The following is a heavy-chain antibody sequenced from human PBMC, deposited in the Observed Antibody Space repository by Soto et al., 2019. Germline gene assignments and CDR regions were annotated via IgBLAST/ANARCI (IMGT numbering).Heavy chain of an antibody. CDR3: ARVAMENYHDMWSGSTSSALDV. D-gene: IGHD3-3*01. Sequence: SETLSFTCNVSGGSTRGYSWSWIRQTPGEGLEWIGYVSHSGRTDYSPSLKNRVTISLDMSKNHFALHVNSVDPADTAVYYCARVAMENYHDMWSGSTSSALDVWGQGTTVTVSS. CDR2: VSHSGRT. CDR1: GGSTRGYS. V-gene: IGHV4-59*13. J-gene: IGHJ6*02.